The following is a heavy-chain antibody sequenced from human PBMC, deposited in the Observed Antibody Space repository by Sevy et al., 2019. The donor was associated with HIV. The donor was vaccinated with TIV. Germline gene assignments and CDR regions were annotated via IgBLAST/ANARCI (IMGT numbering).Heavy chain of an antibody. CDR2: INPNNGGT. Sequence: ASVKVSCKASGYSFTGYYIHWVRQAPGQELESMGWINPNNGGTNYAQEFQGRVTMTRDTSISTVYMELSRLKSDDTAAYYLARAPVLCRCGNRHPHPFDYWGQGNLVTVSS. V-gene: IGHV1-2*02. J-gene: IGHJ4*02. D-gene: IGHD2-15*01. CDR1: GYSFTGYY. CDR3: ARAPVLCRCGNRHPHPFDY.